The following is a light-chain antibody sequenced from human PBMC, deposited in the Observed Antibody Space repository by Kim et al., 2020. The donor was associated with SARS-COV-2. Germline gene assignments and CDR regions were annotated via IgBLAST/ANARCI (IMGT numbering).Light chain of an antibody. J-gene: IGLJ3*02. V-gene: IGLV1-44*01. CDR2: RDT. CDR1: RSNIGDNS. CDR3: ASWDDNLSSPV. Sequence: VLTQPPSASGTPGQRVTISCSGSRSNIGDNSVNWYQQLPGAAPKLLIYRDTERPSGVPDRFSGSKSGTSASLAISGLQSEDEGDYHCASWDDNLSSPVFGGGTQLTVL.